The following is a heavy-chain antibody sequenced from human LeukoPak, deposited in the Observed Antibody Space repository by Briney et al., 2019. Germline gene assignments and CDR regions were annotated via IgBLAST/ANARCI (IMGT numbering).Heavy chain of an antibody. Sequence: GGSLRLSCAASGFTFSSYAMSGVRQAPGKGLEWVSAISGSGGSTYYADSVKGWFTISRDNSKNTLYLQMNSLRAEDTAVYYRAKGPSRRGELLGFWGQGTLVTVSS. D-gene: IGHD1-26*01. CDR3: AKGPSRRGELLGF. CDR2: ISGSGGST. J-gene: IGHJ4*02. CDR1: GFTFSSYA. V-gene: IGHV3-23*01.